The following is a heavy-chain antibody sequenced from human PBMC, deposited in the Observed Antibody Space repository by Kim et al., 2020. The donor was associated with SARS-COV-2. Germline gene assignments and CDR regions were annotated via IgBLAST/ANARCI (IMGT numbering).Heavy chain of an antibody. V-gene: IGHV5-51*01. J-gene: IGHJ4*02. CDR1: GYSFTSYW. D-gene: IGHD3-22*01. CDR3: ARLSAPHYYDSSGYAE. CDR2: IYPGDSDT. Sequence: GESLKISCKGSGYSFTSYWIGWVRQMPGKGLEWMGIIYPGDSDTRYSPSFQGQVTISADKSISTAYLQWSSLKASDTAMYYCARLSAPHYYDSSGYAEWGQGTLVTVSS.